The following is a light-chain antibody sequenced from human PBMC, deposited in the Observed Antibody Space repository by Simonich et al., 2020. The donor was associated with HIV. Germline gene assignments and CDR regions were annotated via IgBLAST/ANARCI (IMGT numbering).Light chain of an antibody. J-gene: IGLJ3*02. V-gene: IGLV8-61*01. Sequence: QTVVTQEPSFSVSPGGTVTLTCGLNSGSVSTNKYPSWYQQTPGQPPRTLIYSTNNRSSGVPDRFSGSILGNKAALTITGAQADDESDYYCVLYMGSGISVFGGGTKLTVL. CDR2: STN. CDR1: SGSVSTNKY. CDR3: VLYMGSGISV.